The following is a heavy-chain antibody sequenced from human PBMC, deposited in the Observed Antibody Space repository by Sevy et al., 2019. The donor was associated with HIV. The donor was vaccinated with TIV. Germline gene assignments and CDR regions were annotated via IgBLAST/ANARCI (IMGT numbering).Heavy chain of an antibody. CDR1: GGSISSSSYY. V-gene: IGHV4-39*01. D-gene: IGHD3-10*01. CDR3: ARLGVGFSMVQGVTLGDFDY. J-gene: IGHJ4*02. Sequence: SETLSLTCTVSGGSISSSSYYWGWIRQPPGKGLEWIGSIYYSGSTYYNPSLKSRVTISVDTSKNQFSLKLSPLTAADTAVYYCARLGVGFSMVQGVTLGDFDYWGQGTLVTVSS. CDR2: IYYSGST.